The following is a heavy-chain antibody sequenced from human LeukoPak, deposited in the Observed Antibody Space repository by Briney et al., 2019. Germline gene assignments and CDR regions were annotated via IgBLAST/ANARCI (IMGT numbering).Heavy chain of an antibody. CDR3: AMHGPAVAGTGNIDY. J-gene: IGHJ4*02. CDR2: IYSGGST. Sequence: PGGSLRLSCAASGFTVSSNYMTWVRQAPGKGLEWVSVIYSGGSTYYADSVKGRFTVSRDNSKNTLYLQMNSLRAEDTAVYYCAMHGPAVAGTGNIDYWGQGTLVTVSS. CDR1: GFTVSSNY. V-gene: IGHV3-66*02. D-gene: IGHD6-19*01.